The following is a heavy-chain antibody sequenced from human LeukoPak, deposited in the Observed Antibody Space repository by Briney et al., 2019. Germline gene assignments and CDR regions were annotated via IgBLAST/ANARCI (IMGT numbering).Heavy chain of an antibody. Sequence: PSQTLSLTCAVSGGSISSGGYSWSWIRQPPGKGLEWIGYIYHSGSTYYNPSLKSRVTISVDRSKNQFSLKLSSVTAADTAVYYCARAQEEPGVWGSYRQHAFDIWGQGTMVTVSS. D-gene: IGHD3-16*02. CDR2: IYHSGST. CDR3: ARAQEEPGVWGSYRQHAFDI. V-gene: IGHV4-30-2*01. J-gene: IGHJ3*02. CDR1: GGSISSGGYS.